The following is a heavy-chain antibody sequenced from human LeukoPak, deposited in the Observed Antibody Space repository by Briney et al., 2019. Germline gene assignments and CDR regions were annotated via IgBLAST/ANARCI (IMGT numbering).Heavy chain of an antibody. J-gene: IGHJ3*02. CDR1: GGSISSYY. D-gene: IGHD3-10*01. CDR3: ARDSRFGLGEPDDAFDI. Sequence: SETLSLTCTVSGGSISSYYWSWIRQPPGKGLEWIGYIYYSGSTNYNPSLKSRVTISVDTSKNQFSLKLSSVTAADTAVYYCARDSRFGLGEPDDAFDIWGQGTMVTVSS. V-gene: IGHV4-59*01. CDR2: IYYSGST.